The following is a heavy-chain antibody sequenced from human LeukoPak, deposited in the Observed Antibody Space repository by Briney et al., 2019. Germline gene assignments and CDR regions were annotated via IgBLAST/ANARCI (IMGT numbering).Heavy chain of an antibody. CDR2: ISGYK. J-gene: IGHJ4*02. CDR1: GYNFTSYG. Sequence: ASVKVSCKASGYNFTSYGISWVRQAPGQGLEWMGWISGYKSHEVQGTVTMTRDTSTNTAYLELRSLRSDDTAVYYCARSPLEWLLFLDSWGQGTLVTVSS. V-gene: IGHV1-18*01. CDR3: ARSPLEWLLFLDS. D-gene: IGHD3-3*01.